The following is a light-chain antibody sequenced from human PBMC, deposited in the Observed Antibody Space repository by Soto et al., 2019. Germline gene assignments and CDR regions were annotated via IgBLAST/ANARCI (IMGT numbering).Light chain of an antibody. J-gene: IGLJ1*01. CDR1: SSDVGGYNY. CDR2: EVN. CDR3: TSYAGGNNV. Sequence: QSALTQPPSASGSPGQSVTISCTGTSSDVGGYNYVSWYQQYPGKVPKLMVYEVNKRPSGVPDRFSGSKSGNTASLTVSGXXXXXXXDYYCTSYAGGNNVFGTGTKLTVL. V-gene: IGLV2-8*01.